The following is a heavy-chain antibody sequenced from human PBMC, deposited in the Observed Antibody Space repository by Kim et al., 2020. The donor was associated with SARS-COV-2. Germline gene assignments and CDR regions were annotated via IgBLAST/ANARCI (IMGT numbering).Heavy chain of an antibody. CDR3: ARHPLIGAVAVDYYGMDV. D-gene: IGHD6-19*01. CDR1: GYSFTSYW. CDR2: IDPSDSYT. J-gene: IGHJ6*02. Sequence: GESLKISCKGSGYSFTSYWISWVRQMPGKGLEWMGRIDPSDSYTNYSPSFQGHVTISADKSISTAYLQWSSLKASDTAMYYCARHPLIGAVAVDYYGMDVWGQGTTVTVSS. V-gene: IGHV5-10-1*01.